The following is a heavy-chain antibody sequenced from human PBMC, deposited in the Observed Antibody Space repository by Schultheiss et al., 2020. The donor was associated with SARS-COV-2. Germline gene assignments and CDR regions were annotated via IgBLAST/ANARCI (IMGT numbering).Heavy chain of an antibody. CDR3: ARERGWDLYYFDY. Sequence: GGSLRLSCAASGFTFNTYEMMWVRQSPGKGLEWVAVISYDGSNKYYADSVKGRFTISRDNAKNSLYLQMNSLRAEDTAVYYCARERGWDLYYFDYWGQGTLVTVSS. V-gene: IGHV3-30*04. J-gene: IGHJ4*02. D-gene: IGHD6-19*01. CDR2: ISYDGSNK. CDR1: GFTFNTYE.